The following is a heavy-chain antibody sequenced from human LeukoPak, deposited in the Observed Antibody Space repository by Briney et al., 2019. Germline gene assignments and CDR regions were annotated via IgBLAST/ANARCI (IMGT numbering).Heavy chain of an antibody. J-gene: IGHJ4*02. CDR1: GGSISNTNW. V-gene: IGHV4-4*02. CDR3: SSESGAFCPFGH. Sequence: AGPLSLTCDVSGGSISNTNWWSWPRQPPGQGLGLIGEVSLARQTSYNPSVNGLVTVSRDESSNQLSLKLPAVTAADTAIYYCSSESGAFCPFGHWGQGTVVIVLS. CDR2: VSLARQT. D-gene: IGHD1-26*01.